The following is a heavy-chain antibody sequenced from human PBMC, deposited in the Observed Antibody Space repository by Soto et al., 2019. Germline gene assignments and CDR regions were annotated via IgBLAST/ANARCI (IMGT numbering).Heavy chain of an antibody. V-gene: IGHV1-18*01. J-gene: IGHJ5*02. CDR2: INTYNGNT. CDR3: AREGIEKNWFDP. D-gene: IGHD6-13*01. CDR1: GYSFTSYG. Sequence: GASVKVSCKASGYSFTSYGITWVRQAPGQGLEWMGWINTYNGNTNYAQKLQGRVTMTTDTSTSTVYMELRSLRSEDTAVYYCAREGIEKNWFDPWGQGTLVTVSS.